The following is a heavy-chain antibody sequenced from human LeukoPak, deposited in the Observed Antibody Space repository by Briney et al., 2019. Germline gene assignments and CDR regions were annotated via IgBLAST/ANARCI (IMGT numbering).Heavy chain of an antibody. CDR3: ARGAGDYDSSGYYYFDY. J-gene: IGHJ4*02. CDR1: GGSFSGYY. CDR2: INHSGST. D-gene: IGHD3-22*01. Sequence: PSETLSLTCAVYGGSFSGYYWSWIRQPPGKGLEWIGEINHSGSTNYNPSLKSRVTISVDTSKNQFSLKLSSVTAADTAVYYCARGAGDYDSSGYYYFDYWGQGTLVTVSS. V-gene: IGHV4-34*01.